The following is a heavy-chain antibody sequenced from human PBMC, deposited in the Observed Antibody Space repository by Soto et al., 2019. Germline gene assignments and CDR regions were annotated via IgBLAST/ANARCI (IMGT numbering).Heavy chain of an antibody. CDR1: GYTFTGYY. J-gene: IGHJ4*02. CDR3: ARAPSSLLGAAGY. D-gene: IGHD6-13*01. V-gene: IGHV1-2*04. CDR2: INPNSGGT. Sequence: QVQLVQSGAEVKKPGASLKVSCKASGYTFTGYYMHWVRQAPGQGLEWMGWINPNSGGTNYAQKFQGWVTMTRDTSISTTYMELSRLRSDDTAVYYCARAPSSLLGAAGYWGQGTLVTVSS.